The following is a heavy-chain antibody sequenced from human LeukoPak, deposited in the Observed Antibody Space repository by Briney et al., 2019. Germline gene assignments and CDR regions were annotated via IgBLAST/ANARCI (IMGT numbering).Heavy chain of an antibody. CDR1: GFSFSSYN. V-gene: IGHV3-48*04. CDR2: ISSSGNTI. Sequence: GGSQRLSCAASGFSFSSYNMNWVRQAPGKGLEWVSYISSSGNTIYYADSVKGRFTISRDNAKNSLYLQMNSLSAEDTAVYYCARKNYDNSGYFHHWGQGTLVTVSS. CDR3: ARKNYDNSGYFHH. J-gene: IGHJ1*01. D-gene: IGHD3-22*01.